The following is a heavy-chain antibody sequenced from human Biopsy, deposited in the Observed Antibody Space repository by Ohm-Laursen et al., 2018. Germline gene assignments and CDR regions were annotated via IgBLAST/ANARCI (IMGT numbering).Heavy chain of an antibody. Sequence: PPGTLSLTCTVSGGSISSGGSYWSWIRQRPGKGLEWIGYISDTGTTNYNPSLRGRVAMSVDTSKDQFSLQLTSVTAADTAMFFCARLFRLDDYWNDDPPDGFDVWGQGTMVTVSS. J-gene: IGHJ3*01. V-gene: IGHV4-61*08. D-gene: IGHD3-3*01. CDR2: ISDTGTT. CDR1: GGSISSGGSY. CDR3: ARLFRLDDYWNDDPPDGFDV.